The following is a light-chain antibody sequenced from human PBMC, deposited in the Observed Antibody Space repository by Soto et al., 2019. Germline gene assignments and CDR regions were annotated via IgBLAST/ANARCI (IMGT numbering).Light chain of an antibody. CDR3: HQAAGACTST. CDR1: QTISYS. Sequence: DIPMTHSPSSLSASVGDRVSITCRASQTISYSLNGYQQKPGKAPKVLIYDASTLQSGVPPRFSGSGSGTDLSLSISTLHPEDFATYYCHQAAGACTSTLGQGTRVEAK. J-gene: IGKJ1*01. CDR2: DAS. V-gene: IGKV1-39*01.